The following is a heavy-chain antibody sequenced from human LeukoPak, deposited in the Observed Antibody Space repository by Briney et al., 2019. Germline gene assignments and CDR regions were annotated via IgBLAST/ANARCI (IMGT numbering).Heavy chain of an antibody. D-gene: IGHD3-22*01. CDR1: GYTFTGYY. CDR2: INPNSGGT. CDR3: AREVYYYDSSGYYGNAFDI. J-gene: IGHJ3*02. V-gene: IGHV1-2*02. Sequence: ASVKVSCKASGYTFTGYYMHWVRQAPGQGLEWMGWINPNSGGTNYAQKFQGRVTMTRDTSISTAYMELSRLRSDDTAVYYCAREVYYYDSSGYYGNAFDIWGQGTMVTVPS.